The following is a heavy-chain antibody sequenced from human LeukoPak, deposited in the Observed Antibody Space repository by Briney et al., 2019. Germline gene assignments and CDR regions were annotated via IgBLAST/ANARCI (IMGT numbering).Heavy chain of an antibody. CDR2: LSGDGET. CDR1: GFIFRDYA. D-gene: IGHD3-16*01. CDR3: AKASWVSSADAVL. J-gene: IGHJ4*02. Sequence: GGSLRLSCVASGFIFRDYAMSWVRQAPAGGLEWVSSLSGDGETFYTDSVKGRFTLSRDHSRNPVYLQLNNLRVEDTAVYYCAKASWVSSADAVLWGQGTLVTVS. V-gene: IGHV3-23*01.